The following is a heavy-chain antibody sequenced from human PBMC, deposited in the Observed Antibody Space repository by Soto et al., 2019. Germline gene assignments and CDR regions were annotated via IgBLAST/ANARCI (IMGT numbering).Heavy chain of an antibody. D-gene: IGHD3-10*01. CDR2: IYYSGST. V-gene: IGHV4-39*01. J-gene: IGHJ5*02. CDR1: GGSISSSSYY. Sequence: QLQLQESGPGLVKPSETLSLTCTVSGGSISSSSYYWGWIRQPPGKGLEWIGSIYYSGSTYYNPSLKSRVTISVDTSKNQFSLKLSSVTAADTAVYYCARHGGGSGSYYKGWFDPWGQGTLVTVSS. CDR3: ARHGGGSGSYYKGWFDP.